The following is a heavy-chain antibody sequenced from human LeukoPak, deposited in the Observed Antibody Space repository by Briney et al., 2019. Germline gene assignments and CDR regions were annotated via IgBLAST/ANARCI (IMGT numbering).Heavy chain of an antibody. J-gene: IGHJ4*02. CDR3: ARQTGSGLFTLP. V-gene: IGHV4-38-2*02. CDR1: GYPISSGDY. Sequence: SETLSLTCTVSGYPISSGDYWGWIRQPPGKGLEWIGSIYYSGNTYYNASLKSRVTISVDTAKNQFSLKLTSVTAADTAVYYCARQTGSGLFTLPGGQGTLVTVSS. D-gene: IGHD3-10*01. CDR2: IYYSGNT.